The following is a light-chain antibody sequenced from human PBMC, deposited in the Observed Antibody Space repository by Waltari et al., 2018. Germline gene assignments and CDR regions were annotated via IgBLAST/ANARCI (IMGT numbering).Light chain of an antibody. CDR1: QSIVTY. J-gene: IGKJ1*01. CDR3: QQSYTTPRT. V-gene: IGKV1-39*01. Sequence: DIQMTQSPSSLSASVGDRVTITCRARQSIVTYLNWYQHKPGRAPERLIYAASTMQGGVPSRFSGSGSETHFTLAISSLQREDFATYYCQQSYTTPRTFGQGTKVEIK. CDR2: AAS.